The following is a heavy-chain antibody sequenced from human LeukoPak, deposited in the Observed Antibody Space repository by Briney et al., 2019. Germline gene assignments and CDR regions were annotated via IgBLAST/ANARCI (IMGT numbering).Heavy chain of an antibody. CDR2: ISSSGSTR. D-gene: IGHD3-9*01. V-gene: IGHV3-11*04. J-gene: IGHJ4*02. CDR1: GVTFSDYY. CDR3: AKGILTGYYTYFDY. Sequence: GGSLRLSCAASGVTFSDYYMTWIRQAPGKGLEWVSYISSSGSTRYYTDSVKGRFTISRDNAKNSLYLQMDSLRAEDTAVYYCAKGILTGYYTYFDYWGQGTLVTVSS.